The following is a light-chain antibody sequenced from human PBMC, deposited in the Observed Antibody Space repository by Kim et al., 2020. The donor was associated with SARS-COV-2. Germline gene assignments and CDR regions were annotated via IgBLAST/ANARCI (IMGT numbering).Light chain of an antibody. CDR3: TSYTSSNDWV. V-gene: IGLV2-14*04. Sequence: QSIPISCTGTSSAVGGYNYVSWYQQHPGNAPKLMIYGVSKRPSGISNRFSGSKSGNTASLTISGLQAEDEADYYCTSYTSSNDWVFGGGTKLTVL. J-gene: IGLJ3*02. CDR2: GVS. CDR1: SSAVGGYNY.